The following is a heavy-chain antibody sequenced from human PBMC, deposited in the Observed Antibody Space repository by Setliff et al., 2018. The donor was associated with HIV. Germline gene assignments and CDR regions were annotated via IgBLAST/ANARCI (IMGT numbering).Heavy chain of an antibody. CDR1: RFTFSDYY. CDR3: ARDRGDYYYYMDV. CDR2: ISSRGTTI. J-gene: IGHJ6*03. Sequence: PGGSLRLSCAASRFTFSDYYMSWIRQAPGKGLEWVSYISSRGTTIYYAGSVRGRFTISRENAKNSLYLQMDRLRVEDTAIYYCARDRGDYYYYMDVWGKGTTVTVSS. V-gene: IGHV3-11*01.